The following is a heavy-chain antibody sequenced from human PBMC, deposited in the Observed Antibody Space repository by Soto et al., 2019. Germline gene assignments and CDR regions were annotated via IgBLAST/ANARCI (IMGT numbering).Heavy chain of an antibody. CDR1: GGTFSSYT. V-gene: IGHV1-69*02. CDR2: IIPILGIA. J-gene: IGHJ4*02. CDR3: ARDLPPVDY. Sequence: GASVKVSCKASGGTFSSYTISWVRQAPGQGLEWMGRIIPILGIANYAQKFQGRVTITADKSTSTAYMELRSLRSDDTAVYYCARDLPPVDYWGQGTLVTVSS.